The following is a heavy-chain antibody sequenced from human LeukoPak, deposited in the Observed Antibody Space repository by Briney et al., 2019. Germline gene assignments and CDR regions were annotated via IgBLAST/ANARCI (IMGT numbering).Heavy chain of an antibody. CDR3: ARDAFYDSSGLSDY. CDR1: GFAFDDYG. J-gene: IGHJ4*02. D-gene: IGHD3-22*01. V-gene: IGHV3-20*01. Sequence: GGSLRLSCAASGFAFDDYGMSWVRQAPGEGLEWVSGINWNGGSTGYADSVKGRFTISRDNAKNSLYLQMNSLRAEDTALYHCARDAFYDSSGLSDYWGQGTLVTVSS. CDR2: INWNGGST.